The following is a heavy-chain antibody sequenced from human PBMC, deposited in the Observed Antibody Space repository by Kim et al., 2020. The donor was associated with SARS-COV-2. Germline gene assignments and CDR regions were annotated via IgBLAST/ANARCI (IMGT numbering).Heavy chain of an antibody. V-gene: IGHV3-53*01. D-gene: IGHD3-10*01. J-gene: IGHJ4*02. Sequence: YADSVKGRFTISRDKSKNTVFLQMNNLSAEDTAVYYCSRTSYGSGSYNDFWGQGTLVTVSS. CDR3: SRTSYGSGSYNDF.